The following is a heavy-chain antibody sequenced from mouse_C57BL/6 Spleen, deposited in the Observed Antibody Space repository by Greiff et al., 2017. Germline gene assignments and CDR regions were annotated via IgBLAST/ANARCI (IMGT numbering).Heavy chain of an antibody. CDR3: ARLGDGYLAY. D-gene: IGHD2-3*01. J-gene: IGHJ3*01. CDR1: GYTFTSYW. CDR2: IDPSDSYT. Sequence: QVQLQQPGAELVMPGASVKLSCKASGYTFTSYWMHWVKQRPGQGLEWIGEIDPSDSYTNYNQKFKGKSTLTVDKSSSTAYMQLSSLTSEDSAVYYCARLGDGYLAYWGQGTLVTVSA. V-gene: IGHV1-69*01.